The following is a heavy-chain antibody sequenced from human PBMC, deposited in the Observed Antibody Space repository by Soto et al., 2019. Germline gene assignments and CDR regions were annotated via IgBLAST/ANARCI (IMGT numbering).Heavy chain of an antibody. Sequence: QVQLVQSGAEVKEPGASVKVSCKASGYTFTYYTIHWVRQAPGQGLEWMGSISSGNGNTKFSQKFQDRVTFTRDTSAGTAYMELGSLRSEDTAVYYCARKRQLVYFDYLGQGTLVTVSS. J-gene: IGHJ4*02. D-gene: IGHD6-6*01. CDR3: ARKRQLVYFDY. CDR1: GYTFTYYT. V-gene: IGHV1-3*01. CDR2: ISSGNGNT.